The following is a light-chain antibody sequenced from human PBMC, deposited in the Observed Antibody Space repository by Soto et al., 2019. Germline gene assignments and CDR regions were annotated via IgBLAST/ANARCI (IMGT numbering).Light chain of an antibody. CDR3: LQHNSCPPT. J-gene: IGKJ5*01. V-gene: IGKV1-17*03. CDR1: QGISNY. Sequence: DIQMTQSPSAMSASVGDRVTITCRASQGISNYLARFQQKPGKVPKRLIYGASSLQSGVPSRFSGTGSGTEFTLTISSLQPEDFATYYCLQHNSCPPTFGQGTRLEIK. CDR2: GAS.